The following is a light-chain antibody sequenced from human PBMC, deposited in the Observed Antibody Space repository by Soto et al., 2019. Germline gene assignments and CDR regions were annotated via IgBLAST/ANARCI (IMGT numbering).Light chain of an antibody. CDR2: EVN. CDR3: SSYTSTNTLYV. Sequence: QSALTQPASVSGSPGQSITISCTGADSDIAAYDYVSWFQQHPGKAPKLLLYEVNNRPSGVSDRFSGSKSANTASLTISGLQADDEADYFCSSYTSTNTLYVFGTATKLTVL. CDR1: DSDIAAYDY. J-gene: IGLJ1*01. V-gene: IGLV2-14*01.